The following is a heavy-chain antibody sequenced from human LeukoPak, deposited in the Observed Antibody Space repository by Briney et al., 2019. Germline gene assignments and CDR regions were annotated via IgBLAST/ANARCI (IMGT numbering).Heavy chain of an antibody. V-gene: IGHV3-64*01. CDR3: ARDRPVGGYQLPETYYYYYMDV. D-gene: IGHD2-2*01. CDR2: ISSNGGST. CDR1: GFTFSSYA. Sequence: PGGSLRLSCAASGFTFSSYAMMWLRQAPGKGLEYVSAISSNGGSTYYVNSVKGRFTISRDNSKNTLYLQMGSLRAEDMAVYYCARDRPVGGYQLPETYYYYYMDVWGKGTTVTVSS. J-gene: IGHJ6*03.